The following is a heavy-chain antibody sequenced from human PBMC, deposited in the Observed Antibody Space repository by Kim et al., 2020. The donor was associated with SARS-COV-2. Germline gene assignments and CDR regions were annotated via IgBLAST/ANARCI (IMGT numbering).Heavy chain of an antibody. CDR3: ARHRGITLVRGLISYYFDY. Sequence: SETLSLTCTVSGGSISSTSYYWGWIRQPPGKGLEWIGSIYYSGSTYYNPSLKSRVTISVDTSKNQFSLKLSSVTAADTAVYYCARHRGITLVRGLISYYFDYWGQGTLVTVSS. CDR2: IYYSGST. CDR1: GGSISSTSYY. D-gene: IGHD3-10*01. J-gene: IGHJ4*02. V-gene: IGHV4-39*01.